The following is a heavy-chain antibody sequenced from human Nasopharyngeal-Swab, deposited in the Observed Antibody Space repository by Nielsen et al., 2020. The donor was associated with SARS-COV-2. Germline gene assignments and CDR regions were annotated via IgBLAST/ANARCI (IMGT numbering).Heavy chain of an antibody. CDR2: ITTSSSYI. J-gene: IGHJ4*02. Sequence: GKSLKISCAASGFTFSSYNMNWVRQAPGKGLEWVSSITTSSSYIYYADSVKGRFTIFRDNAKNSLYLQMNSLRAEDTAVYYCARDQNGYWGQEILVTVSS. V-gene: IGHV3-21*06. CDR3: ARDQNGY. CDR1: GFTFSSYN. D-gene: IGHD2-8*01.